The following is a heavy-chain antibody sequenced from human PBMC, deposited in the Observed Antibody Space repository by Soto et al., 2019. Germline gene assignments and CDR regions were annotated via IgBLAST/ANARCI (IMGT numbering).Heavy chain of an antibody. Sequence: GGSLRLSCASSGFTVSSNYMSWVRQAPGKGLEWVSVIYSGGSTYYADSVKGRFTISRHNSKNTLYLQMNSLRAEDTAVYYCARGCSGGSCYWAFDYWGQGTLVTVSS. J-gene: IGHJ4*02. CDR1: GFTVSSNY. CDR3: ARGCSGGSCYWAFDY. D-gene: IGHD2-15*01. CDR2: IYSGGST. V-gene: IGHV3-53*04.